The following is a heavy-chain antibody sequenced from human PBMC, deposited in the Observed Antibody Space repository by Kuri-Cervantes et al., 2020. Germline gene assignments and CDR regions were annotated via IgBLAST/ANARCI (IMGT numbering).Heavy chain of an antibody. D-gene: IGHD2-21*01. CDR1: GFSFSSRGVG. J-gene: IGHJ3*02. Sequence: SGPTLVKPTQTLTLTCTFSGFSFSSRGVGVGWIRQPPGKALEWLALIYWDDDKRYNPSLKNRVTVTKDTSKNQVVLTMTNVDPVDTATYYCAHSPFPSGAFDIWGQGTMVTVSS. CDR3: AHSPFPSGAFDI. V-gene: IGHV2-5*02. CDR2: IYWDDDK.